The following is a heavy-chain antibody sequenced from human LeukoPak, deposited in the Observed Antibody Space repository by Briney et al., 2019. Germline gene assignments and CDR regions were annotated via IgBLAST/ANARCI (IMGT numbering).Heavy chain of an antibody. CDR2: LSYDGSNK. Sequence: TGGSLRLSCAASGFTFSTHYMNWVRQAPGKGLEWVAVLSYDGSNKYYADSVKGRFTISRDNSKNTLHLQMNSLRAEGTAVYYCARARYGANSNYFGYWGQGTLVTVSS. CDR3: ARARYGANSNYFGY. V-gene: IGHV3-30-3*01. D-gene: IGHD4-23*01. CDR1: GFTFSTHY. J-gene: IGHJ4*02.